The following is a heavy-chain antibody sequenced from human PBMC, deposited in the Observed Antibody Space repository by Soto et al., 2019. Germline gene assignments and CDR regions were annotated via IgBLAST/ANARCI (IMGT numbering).Heavy chain of an antibody. J-gene: IGHJ5*02. Sequence: GTSVKVSCKASGYTYTSYDINWVRQATEQGLEWMGWMNPNSGNTGYAQKFQGRVTMTRNTSISTAYMELSSLRSEDTAVYYCARVHLITIFGVVISYPNWFDPWGQGTLVTVSS. V-gene: IGHV1-8*01. CDR3: ARVHLITIFGVVISYPNWFDP. CDR1: GYTYTSYD. CDR2: MNPNSGNT. D-gene: IGHD3-3*01.